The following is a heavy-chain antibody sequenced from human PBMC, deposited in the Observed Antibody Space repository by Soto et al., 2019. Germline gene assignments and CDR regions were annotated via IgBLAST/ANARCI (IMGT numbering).Heavy chain of an antibody. CDR3: ARNLLGDDYDSDRLGN. D-gene: IGHD3-22*01. J-gene: IGHJ4*02. CDR1: GGPYSKYS. CDR2: IIPIFDTT. Sequence: QVQLVQSGTEVKKPGSSVTVSCKASGGPYSKYSISWVRQAPGQGLEWVGRIIPIFDTTNYAQKFQGRATIPADKTTSTVFIDLDSLRSEDTAVNFCARNLLGDDYDSDRLGNLGQGTLGTVSS. V-gene: IGHV1-69*08.